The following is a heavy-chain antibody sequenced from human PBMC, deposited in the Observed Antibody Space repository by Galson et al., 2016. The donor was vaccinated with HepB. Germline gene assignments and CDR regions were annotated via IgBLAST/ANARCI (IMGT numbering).Heavy chain of an antibody. D-gene: IGHD2-15*01. V-gene: IGHV3-30*18. CDR2: ISYDGRNK. Sequence: SLRLSCAASGFTFSGYDMHCVRQAPGTGLEWVALISYDGRNKNYVDSVKGRFTISRDNSKNTLYLQMNSLRAEDTAVYYCAKDPLLLGVVMSAATSWGQGTLVTVSP. CDR1: GFTFSGYD. CDR3: AKDPLLLGVVMSAATS. J-gene: IGHJ4*02.